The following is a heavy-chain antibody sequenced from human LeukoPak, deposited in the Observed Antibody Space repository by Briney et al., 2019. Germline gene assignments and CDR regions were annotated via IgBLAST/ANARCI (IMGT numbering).Heavy chain of an antibody. D-gene: IGHD3-22*01. CDR1: GGSISSYY. J-gene: IGHJ5*02. V-gene: IGHV4-59*01. CDR3: AREAAYDREVNWFDP. CDR2: IYYSGST. Sequence: PSETLSLTCTVSGGSISSYYWSWIRQPPGKGLEWIGYIYYSGSTNYSPSLKSRVTISVDTSKNQFSLKLSSVTAADTAVYYCAREAAYDREVNWFDPWGQGTLVTVSS.